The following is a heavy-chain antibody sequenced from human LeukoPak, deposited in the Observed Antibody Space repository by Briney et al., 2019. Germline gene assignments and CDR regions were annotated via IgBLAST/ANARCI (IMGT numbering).Heavy chain of an antibody. CDR3: ASVARGRYCSGGSCSNY. CDR2: IYYSGST. V-gene: IGHV4-31*03. J-gene: IGHJ4*02. CDR1: GGSISSGGYY. Sequence: SETLSLTCTVSGGSISSGGYYWSWIRQHPEKGLEWIGYIYYSGSTYYNPSLKSRVTISVDTSKNQFSLKLSSVTAADTAVYYCASVARGRYCSGGSCSNYWGQGTLVTVSS. D-gene: IGHD2-15*01.